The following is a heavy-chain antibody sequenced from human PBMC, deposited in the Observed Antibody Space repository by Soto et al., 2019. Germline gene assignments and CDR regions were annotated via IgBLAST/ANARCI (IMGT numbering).Heavy chain of an antibody. D-gene: IGHD6-6*01. J-gene: IGHJ6*02. CDR2: IIPIFGTA. Sequence: SVKVSCKASGGTFSSYAISWVRQAPGQGLEWMGGIIPIFGTANYAQKFQGRVTITADKSTSTAYVELSSLRSEDTAVYYCAREPGAARPYGMDVWGQGTTVTVSS. CDR1: GGTFSSYA. CDR3: AREPGAARPYGMDV. V-gene: IGHV1-69*06.